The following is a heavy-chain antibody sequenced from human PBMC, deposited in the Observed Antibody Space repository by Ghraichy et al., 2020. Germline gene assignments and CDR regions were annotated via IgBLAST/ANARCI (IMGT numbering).Heavy chain of an antibody. J-gene: IGHJ6*02. V-gene: IGHV3-9*01. Sequence: SCAASGFTFDDYAMHWVRQAPGKGLEWVSGISWNGGRIGYADSVKGRFTISRDNAKNSLYLQMNSLRAEDTALYYCAKDISPGVAAAGSYYYYGMDVWGQGTTVTVSS. CDR1: GFTFDDYA. CDR3: AKDISPGVAAAGSYYYYGMDV. D-gene: IGHD6-13*01. CDR2: ISWNGGRI.